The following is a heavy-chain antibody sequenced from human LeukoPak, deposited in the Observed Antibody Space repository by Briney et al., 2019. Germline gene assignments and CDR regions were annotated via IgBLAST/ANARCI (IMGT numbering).Heavy chain of an antibody. Sequence: SQTLSLTWTIAGDGISGNSAACHWIRQSPSRGLEWLGRTYYRSKWYNDYAVSVKSRITINPDTSKNQFSLQLNSVTPEDTAVYYCAREDTAYYYYGMDVWGQGTTVTVSS. CDR3: AREDTAYYYYGMDV. D-gene: IGHD5-18*01. J-gene: IGHJ6*02. CDR1: GDGISGNSAA. V-gene: IGHV6-1*01. CDR2: TYYRSKWYN.